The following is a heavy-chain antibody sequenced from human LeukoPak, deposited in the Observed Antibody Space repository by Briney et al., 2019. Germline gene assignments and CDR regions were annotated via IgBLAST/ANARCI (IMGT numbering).Heavy chain of an antibody. Sequence: SETLSLTCTVSGGSINNYYWSWIRQPPGKGLEWIGYIYYTGSTNYNPSLKSRVTISVDTSKNQFSLKLSSVTAADTAVYYCARLYYDILTGFFGIRFAFDIWGQGTMVTVSS. CDR3: ARLYYDILTGFFGIRFAFDI. V-gene: IGHV4-59*12. J-gene: IGHJ3*02. CDR2: IYYTGST. D-gene: IGHD3-9*01. CDR1: GGSINNYY.